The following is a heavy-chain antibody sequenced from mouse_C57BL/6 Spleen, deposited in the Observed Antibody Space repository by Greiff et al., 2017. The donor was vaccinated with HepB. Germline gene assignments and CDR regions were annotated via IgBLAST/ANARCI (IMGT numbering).Heavy chain of an antibody. CDR1: GYTFTSYW. V-gene: IGHV1-55*01. D-gene: IGHD3-3*01. Sequence: QVQLQQSGAELVKPGASVKMSCKASGYTFTSYWITWVKQRHGQGLEWIGDIYPGSGSTNYNEKFKSKATLTVDASSSTACMQLSSLTSDDSAVYYCTRTLGGYAMDYWGQGTSVTVSS. CDR3: TRTLGGYAMDY. J-gene: IGHJ4*01. CDR2: IYPGSGST.